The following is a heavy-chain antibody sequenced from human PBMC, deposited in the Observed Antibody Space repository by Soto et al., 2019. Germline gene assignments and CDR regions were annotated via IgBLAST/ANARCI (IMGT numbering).Heavy chain of an antibody. D-gene: IGHD1-26*01. CDR2: ISSNGGST. CDR1: GFTFSSYA. J-gene: IGHJ4*01. CDR3: AKDRWVEY. V-gene: IGHV3-64D*06. Sequence: EVQLLESGGNLVQPGGSLRLSCSASGFTFSSYAMHWVRQAPGKGLEYVSSISSNGGSTYYVDSVKGRFTISRDNSKNTLYRQMSSLRVEYTAVYYCAKDRWVEYWGQGNLVTVSS.